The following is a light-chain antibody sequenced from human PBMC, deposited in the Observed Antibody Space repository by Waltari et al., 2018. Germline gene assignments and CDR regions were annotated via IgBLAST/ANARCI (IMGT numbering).Light chain of an antibody. Sequence: DIVLTQSPATLSLSPGERATLSCGASQSVSRRQLAWYQQKRDPAPRLLIYATLSTATGIPDWFSSSLSGTEFTLTIGRVEHEDFVVYYCQQYGCSPITFGQGTRLEI. V-gene: IGKV3D-20*01. CDR1: QSVSRRQ. CDR3: QQYGCSPIT. CDR2: ATL. J-gene: IGKJ5*01.